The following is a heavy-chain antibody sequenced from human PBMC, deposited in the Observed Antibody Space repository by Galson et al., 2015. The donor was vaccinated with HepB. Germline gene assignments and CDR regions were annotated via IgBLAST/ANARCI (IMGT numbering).Heavy chain of an antibody. CDR1: GYSFTSYW. V-gene: IGHV5-51*01. CDR2: IYPGDSDT. CDR3: ARGYSSSREFGWFYWFDP. J-gene: IGHJ5*02. D-gene: IGHD6-13*01. Sequence: QSGAEVKKPGESLKISCKGFGYSFTSYWIGWVRQMPGKGLEWMGIIYPGDSDTRYSPSFQGQVTISADKSISTAYLQWSSLKASDTAMYYCARGYSSSREFGWFYWFDPWGQGTLVTVSS.